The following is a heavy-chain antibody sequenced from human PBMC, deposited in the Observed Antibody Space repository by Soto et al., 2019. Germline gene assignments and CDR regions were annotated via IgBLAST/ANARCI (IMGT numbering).Heavy chain of an antibody. CDR1: GFTFSNYW. Sequence: PGGSLRLSCVVSGFTFSNYWMSWVRQDPGKGLEWVANIKEDGSEKYYMDSVKGRFTISRDNAKNSLYLQMNSLRAEDTAVYYCASHPPWGDYKKYATTYWGQGTLVTVSS. CDR2: IKEDGSEK. J-gene: IGHJ4*02. D-gene: IGHD4-17*01. CDR3: ASHPPWGDYKKYATTY. V-gene: IGHV3-7*03.